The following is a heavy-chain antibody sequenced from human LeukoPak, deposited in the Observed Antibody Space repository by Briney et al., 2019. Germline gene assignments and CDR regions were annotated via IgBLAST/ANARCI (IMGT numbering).Heavy chain of an antibody. D-gene: IGHD3-16*01. CDR3: ARDRGVCWFDP. Sequence: SETLSLTCTVSGGSISSYYWSWIRQPPGKGLEWIGYIYYSGSTNYNPSLKSRVTISVDTSKNQFSLKLSSVTAADTAVYYCARDRGVCWFDPWGQGTLVTVSS. V-gene: IGHV4-59*01. CDR2: IYYSGST. CDR1: GGSISSYY. J-gene: IGHJ5*02.